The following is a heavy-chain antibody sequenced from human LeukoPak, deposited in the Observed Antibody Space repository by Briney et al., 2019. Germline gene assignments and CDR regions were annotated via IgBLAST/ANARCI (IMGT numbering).Heavy chain of an antibody. CDR3: ERGNVLTGSYYYYMDV. V-gene: IGHV1-2*02. CDR1: GYTFTGYY. J-gene: IGHJ6*03. CDR2: INPSSGGT. D-gene: IGHD3-9*01. Sequence: GASVKVSCKASGYTFTGYYMYWVRQAPGQGLEWMGWINPSSGGTKYVKRFQDRVTMTRDTSINTVYMELSRLYSDDTAVYYCERGNVLTGSYYYYMDVWGKGTAVTVSS.